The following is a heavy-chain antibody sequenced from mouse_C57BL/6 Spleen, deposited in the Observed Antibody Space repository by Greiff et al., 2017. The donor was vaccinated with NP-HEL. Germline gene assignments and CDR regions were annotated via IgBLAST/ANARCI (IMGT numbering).Heavy chain of an antibody. V-gene: IGHV1-26*01. D-gene: IGHD1-1*01. CDR2: INPNNGGT. CDR1: GYTFTDYY. J-gene: IGHJ4*01. Sequence: EVQLQQSGPELVKPGASVKISCKASGYTFTDYYMNWVKQSHGKSLEWIGDINPNNGGTSYNQKFKGKATLTVDKSSSTAYMELRSLTSEDSAVYYCARYVGTTVVATRAMDYWGQGTSVTVSS. CDR3: ARYVGTTVVATRAMDY.